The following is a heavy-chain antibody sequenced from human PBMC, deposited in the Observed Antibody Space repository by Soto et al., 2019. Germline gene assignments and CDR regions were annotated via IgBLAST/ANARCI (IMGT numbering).Heavy chain of an antibody. CDR1: GYSFTGDY. CDR3: ARASIPVGATGYDY. D-gene: IGHD1-26*01. J-gene: IGHJ4*02. V-gene: IGHV1-2*02. CDR2: INPNSGGT. Sequence: SVKVSFKASGYSFTGDYMHWVRQAPGQGLEWMGWINPNSGGTNYAQKFQGRVTMTRDTSISTAYMELSRPRSDDTAVYYCARASIPVGATGYDYWGQGTLVTVSS.